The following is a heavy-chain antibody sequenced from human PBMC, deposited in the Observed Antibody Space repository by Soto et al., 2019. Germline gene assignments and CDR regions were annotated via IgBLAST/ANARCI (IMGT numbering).Heavy chain of an antibody. Sequence: HGESLKISCKGSGYNFATYWIAWVRQMPGKGLEYMGIIYPGDSDTRYSPSFQGQVTFSADKSINTAYLQWSSLKASDTAMYYCARHGFYGDYASNYFDPWGQGTLVTVSS. CDR3: ARHGFYGDYASNYFDP. V-gene: IGHV5-51*01. J-gene: IGHJ5*02. CDR2: IYPGDSDT. D-gene: IGHD4-17*01. CDR1: GYNFATYW.